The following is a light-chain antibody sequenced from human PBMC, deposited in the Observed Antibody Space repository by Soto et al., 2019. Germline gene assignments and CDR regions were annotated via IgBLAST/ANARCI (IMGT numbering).Light chain of an antibody. CDR3: SSYTISSTVV. Sequence: QSALTQPGSVSGSPGQSITISCTGTSSDVGGYNYVSWYQQHPGKAPKLMIYDVSNRPSGVSNRFSGSKSANTASLTVSGLQAEDEADYYCSSYTISSTVVFGGGTKLTVL. V-gene: IGLV2-14*01. CDR1: SSDVGGYNY. J-gene: IGLJ2*01. CDR2: DVS.